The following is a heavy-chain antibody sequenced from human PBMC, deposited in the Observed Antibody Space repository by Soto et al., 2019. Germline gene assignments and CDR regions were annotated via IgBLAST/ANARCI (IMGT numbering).Heavy chain of an antibody. CDR2: ISSNDNRI. D-gene: IGHD1-26*01. CDR3: MVMIILPSTEGR. CDR1: GFSFRNYV. J-gene: IGHJ4*02. Sequence: GGSLRLSCLVSGFSFRNYVMHWVRQAPGKGLESVSSISSNDNRIYYADSVKGRFTIFRDNSRNTLYLQMSSLRPEDTAVYYCMVMIILPSTEGRWGQGTLVTVSS. V-gene: IGHV3-64D*08.